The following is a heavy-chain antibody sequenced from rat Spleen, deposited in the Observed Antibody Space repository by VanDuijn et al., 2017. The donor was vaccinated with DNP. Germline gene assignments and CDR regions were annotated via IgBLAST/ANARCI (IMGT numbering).Heavy chain of an antibody. Sequence: QVQLKESGPGLVQPSQTLSLTCTVSGFSLTSYGVSWVRQPPGKGLEWIAAISSGGSTYYNSALKSRLSISRDTSKSQVFLKMNSLQTEDTAIYFCTRGDWFAYWGQGTLVTVSS. V-gene: IGHV2S8*01. CDR2: ISSGGST. J-gene: IGHJ3*01. CDR1: GFSLTSYG. CDR3: TRGDWFAY.